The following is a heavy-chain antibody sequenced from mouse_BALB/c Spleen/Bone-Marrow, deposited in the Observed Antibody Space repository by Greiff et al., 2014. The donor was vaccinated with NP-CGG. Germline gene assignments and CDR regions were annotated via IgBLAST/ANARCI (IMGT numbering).Heavy chain of an antibody. V-gene: IGHV14-3*02. J-gene: IGHJ3*01. CDR3: AIYYYGSSGFAY. Sequence: VQLKESGAELVKPGASVKLSCTGSGFNIKDTYMHWVKQRPEQGLEWIGRIDPANGNTKYDPKFQGKATITADTSSNTAYLQLSSLTSEDTAVYYCAIYYYGSSGFAYWGQGTLVTVSA. D-gene: IGHD1-1*01. CDR2: IDPANGNT. CDR1: GFNIKDTY.